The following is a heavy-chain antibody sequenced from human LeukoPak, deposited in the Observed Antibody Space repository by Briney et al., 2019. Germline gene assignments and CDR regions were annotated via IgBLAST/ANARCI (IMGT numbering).Heavy chain of an antibody. J-gene: IGHJ6*03. CDR1: GFSFRNYW. D-gene: IGHD7-27*01. V-gene: IGHV3-7*01. Sequence: GGSLRLSCVASGFSFRNYWMSWVRQAPGKGLEWVANIKQDGSEKYYVDSVKGRFTISRDNAKNSLYLQMNSLRAEDTAVYYCARVATGDYYYYYYMDVWGKGTTVTVSS. CDR3: ARVATGDYYYYYYMDV. CDR2: IKQDGSEK.